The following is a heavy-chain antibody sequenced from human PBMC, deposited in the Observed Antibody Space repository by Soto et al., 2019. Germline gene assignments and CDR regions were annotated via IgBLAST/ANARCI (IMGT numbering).Heavy chain of an antibody. D-gene: IGHD6-6*01. V-gene: IGHV3-33*01. CDR1: GFTFSSYG. CDR3: VRAQGVAARVAYYYDGVDV. CDR2: IWYDGSNK. J-gene: IGHJ6*02. Sequence: QVQLVESGGGVVQPGRSLRLSCAASGFTFSSYGMHWVRQAPGKGLEWVAVIWYDGSNKYYVDSVKGRFTISRDNSKNTLFLQMNSLRVEDTAVYYCVRAQGVAARVAYYYDGVDVWGQGTTVTVSS.